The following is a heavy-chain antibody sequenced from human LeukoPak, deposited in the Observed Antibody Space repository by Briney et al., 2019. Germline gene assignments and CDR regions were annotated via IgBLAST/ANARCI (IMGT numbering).Heavy chain of an antibody. CDR3: ARDSYYDSSGYYSDY. CDR1: GGIFSSYA. V-gene: IGHV1-69*13. Sequence: SVKVSCKASGGIFSSYAISWVRQAPGQGLEWMGGIIPIFGTANYAQKFQGGVTITADESTSTAYMELSSLRSEDTAVYYCARDSYYDSSGYYSDYWGQGSLVTVSS. D-gene: IGHD3-22*01. J-gene: IGHJ4*02. CDR2: IIPIFGTA.